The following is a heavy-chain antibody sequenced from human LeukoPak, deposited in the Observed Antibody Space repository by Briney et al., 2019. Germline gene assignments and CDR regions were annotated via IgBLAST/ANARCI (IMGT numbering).Heavy chain of an antibody. Sequence: ASAKVSCKASGYTSTSYGISWVRQAPGQGLEWRGWISAYNGNTKNSQQLKGSVTMTTDKSTSTAYMELRSLRSDDTALDYCARSVVAPVAIFVQYYYYYMDVWGKGTTVTVSS. V-gene: IGHV1-18*01. D-gene: IGHD2-2*02. CDR1: GYTSTSYG. CDR3: ARSVVAPVAIFVQYYYYYMDV. CDR2: ISAYNGNT. J-gene: IGHJ6*03.